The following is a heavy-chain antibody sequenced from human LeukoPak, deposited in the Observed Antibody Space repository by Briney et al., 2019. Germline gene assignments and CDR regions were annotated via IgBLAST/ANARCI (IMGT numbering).Heavy chain of an antibody. Sequence: SETLSLTCTVSSGSISRYFWSWIRQPPGKGLEWIGYIYYSGSTNYNPSLKSRVTISVDTSKNQVSLRLSPVTAADTAVYYCARHEGDTSGSYMYNWFDPWGQGTLVTVSS. J-gene: IGHJ5*02. V-gene: IGHV4-59*08. D-gene: IGHD3-22*01. CDR3: ARHEGDTSGSYMYNWFDP. CDR1: SGSISRYF. CDR2: IYYSGST.